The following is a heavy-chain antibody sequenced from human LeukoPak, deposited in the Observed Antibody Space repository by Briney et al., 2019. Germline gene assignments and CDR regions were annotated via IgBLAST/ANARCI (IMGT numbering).Heavy chain of an antibody. J-gene: IGHJ4*02. CDR3: ARATRDLEGATDY. Sequence: PSETLSHTCTVSGGSISSYYWSWIRQPPGKGLEWIGYIYYSGSTNYNPSLKSRVTISVDTSKNQFSLKLSSVTAADTAVYYCARATRDLEGATDYWGQGTLVTVSS. CDR1: GGSISSYY. D-gene: IGHD1-26*01. V-gene: IGHV4-59*01. CDR2: IYYSGST.